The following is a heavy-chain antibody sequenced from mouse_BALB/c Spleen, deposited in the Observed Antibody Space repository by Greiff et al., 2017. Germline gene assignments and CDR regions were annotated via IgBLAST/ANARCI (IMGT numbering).Heavy chain of an antibody. CDR2: ISYDGSN. CDR3: ARDGGNYGVDY. V-gene: IGHV3-6*02. CDR1: GYSITSGYY. Sequence: DVKLEESGPGLVKPSQSLSLTCSVTGYSITSGYYWNWIRQFPGNKLEWMGYISYDGSNNYNPSLKNRISITRDTSKNQFFLKLNSVTTEDTATYYCARDGGNYGVDYWGQGTSVTVSS. D-gene: IGHD2-1*01. J-gene: IGHJ4*01.